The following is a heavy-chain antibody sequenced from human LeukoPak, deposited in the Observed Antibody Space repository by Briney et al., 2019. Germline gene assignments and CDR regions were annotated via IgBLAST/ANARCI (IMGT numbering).Heavy chain of an antibody. J-gene: IGHJ4*02. CDR1: GFTVSSNY. CDR3: AFYRRNPLDY. D-gene: IGHD3-16*02. CDR2: IYSGSST. Sequence: GGSLRLSCAASGFTVSSNYMSWVRQAPGKGLEWVSVIYSGSSTYYADSVKGRFTISRDNSKNTLYLQMNSLRAEGTAVYYCAFYRRNPLDYWGQGTLVTVSS. V-gene: IGHV3-66*02.